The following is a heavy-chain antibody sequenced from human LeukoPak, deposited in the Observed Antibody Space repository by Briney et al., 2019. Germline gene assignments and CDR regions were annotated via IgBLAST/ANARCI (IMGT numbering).Heavy chain of an antibody. CDR2: IRYDGSNK. Sequence: GGSLRLSCAASGFTFSSYGMHWVRQAPGKGLEWVAFIRYDGSNKYYADSVKGRFTISRDNSKNTLYLQMNSLRAEDTAVYYCARRADTVTTYYYYYYMDVWGKGTTVTVSS. V-gene: IGHV3-30*02. J-gene: IGHJ6*03. D-gene: IGHD4-11*01. CDR1: GFTFSSYG. CDR3: ARRADTVTTYYYYYYMDV.